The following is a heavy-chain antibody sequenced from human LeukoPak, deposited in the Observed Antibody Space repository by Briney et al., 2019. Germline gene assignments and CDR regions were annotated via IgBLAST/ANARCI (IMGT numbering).Heavy chain of an antibody. V-gene: IGHV3-66*01. J-gene: IGHJ6*02. D-gene: IGHD6-6*01. Sequence: GGSLRLSCAASGFTVSSNYMTWVRQAPGKGLEWVSVIYSGGNTYYADSVKGRSTISRDNSKNTLYLQMNSLRAEDTAVYYCARGGRSSSSSGTTYYHYGMDVWGQGTTVTVSS. CDR3: ARGGRSSSSSGTTYYHYGMDV. CDR1: GFTVSSNY. CDR2: IYSGGNT.